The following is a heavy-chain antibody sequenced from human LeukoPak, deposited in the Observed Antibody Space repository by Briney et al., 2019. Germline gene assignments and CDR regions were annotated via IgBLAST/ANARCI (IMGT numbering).Heavy chain of an antibody. D-gene: IGHD3/OR15-3a*01. CDR3: ARDSETSNFWTGYAH. CDR1: GFTFSSYS. Sequence: GGSLRPSCAASGFTFSSYSMNWVRQAPGKGLEWVSSISSSSSYIYYADSVKGRFTISRDNAKNSLYLQMNSLRAEDTAVYYCARDSETSNFWTGYAHWGQGTLVTVSS. CDR2: ISSSSSYI. J-gene: IGHJ4*02. V-gene: IGHV3-21*01.